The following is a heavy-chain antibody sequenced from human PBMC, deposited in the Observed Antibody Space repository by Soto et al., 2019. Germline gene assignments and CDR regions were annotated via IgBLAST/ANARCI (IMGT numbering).Heavy chain of an antibody. CDR2: ISYDGSNQ. J-gene: IGHJ4*02. Sequence: QVHLVESGGGVVQPGRSLRVSCAASGFTFSNYAMHWVRQAPGKGLEWVAVISYDGSNQFYADSVKGRFTISRDSSKSTLYLQINNLRDEDTAVYYCARDRVYYYDSSGYYNFDYWGQGTLVTVSS. D-gene: IGHD3-22*01. V-gene: IGHV3-30-3*01. CDR1: GFTFSNYA. CDR3: ARDRVYYYDSSGYYNFDY.